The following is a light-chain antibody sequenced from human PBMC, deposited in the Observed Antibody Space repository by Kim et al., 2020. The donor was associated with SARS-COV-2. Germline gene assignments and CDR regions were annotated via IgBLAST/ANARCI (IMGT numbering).Light chain of an antibody. CDR3: QAWDSSTPYV. Sequence: SVSPGQTASITCSGDKLGDKYACWYQQKPGQSPVLVIYQDSKRPSGIPERFSGSNSGNTATLTISGTQAMDEADYYCQAWDSSTPYVFGTGTKVTVL. V-gene: IGLV3-1*01. CDR1: KLGDKY. J-gene: IGLJ1*01. CDR2: QDS.